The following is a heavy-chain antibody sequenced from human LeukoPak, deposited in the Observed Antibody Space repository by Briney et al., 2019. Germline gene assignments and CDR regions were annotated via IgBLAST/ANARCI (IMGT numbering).Heavy chain of an antibody. D-gene: IGHD6-19*01. CDR3: ARSVVAGTPHDY. CDR2: INPNSGGT. CDR1: GYTFTGYY. Sequence: GASVKVSCKVSGYTFTGYYMHWVRQAPGQGLEWMGWINPNSGGTNYAQKFQGRVTMTRDTSISTAYMELSRLRSDDTAVYYCARSVVAGTPHDYWGQGTLVTVSS. J-gene: IGHJ4*02. V-gene: IGHV1-2*02.